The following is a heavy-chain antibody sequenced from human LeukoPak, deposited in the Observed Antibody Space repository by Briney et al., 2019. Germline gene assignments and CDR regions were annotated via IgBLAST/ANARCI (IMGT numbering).Heavy chain of an antibody. CDR1: GGSISSYY. V-gene: IGHV4-59*12. Sequence: SETLSLTCTVSGGSISSYYWSWIRQPPGKGLEWIGYIYYSGSTNYNPSLKSRVTMSVDTSKNQFSLKLSSVTAADTAVYYCARDHYDFWSGYYRFDPWGQGTLVTVSS. CDR3: ARDHYDFWSGYYRFDP. CDR2: IYYSGST. J-gene: IGHJ5*02. D-gene: IGHD3-3*01.